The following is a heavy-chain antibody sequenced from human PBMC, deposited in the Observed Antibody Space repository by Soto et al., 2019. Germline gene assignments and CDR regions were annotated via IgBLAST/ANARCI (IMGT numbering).Heavy chain of an antibody. Sequence: EVQLLESGGGLGQPGGSLRLSCATSGFTFKNYPLAWVRQSAGKGLQWVSSISGSGAERSYADSVKGRFTISRDDSQNTMSLQMNSLIVDDTARYFCAKGSLIFGEGVYDLFDTWGKGTLVVVSS. CDR1: GFTFKNYP. J-gene: IGHJ5*02. D-gene: IGHD3-10*01. V-gene: IGHV3-23*01. CDR3: AKGSLIFGEGVYDLFDT. CDR2: ISGSGAER.